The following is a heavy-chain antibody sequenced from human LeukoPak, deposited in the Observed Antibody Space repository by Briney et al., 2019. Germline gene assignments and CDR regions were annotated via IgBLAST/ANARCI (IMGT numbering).Heavy chain of an antibody. V-gene: IGHV1-2*04. CDR1: GYTFTSYY. CDR2: INPNSGGT. D-gene: IGHD1-1*01. Sequence: ASVKVSCAASGYTFTSYYMHWVRQAPGQGLEWMGWINPNSGGTNYAQKFQDWVTMTSDTSISTAYMELSRLRSDDTAVYYCAGGEVWNYYYGLDVWGQGTTVTVSS. J-gene: IGHJ6*02. CDR3: AGGEVWNYYYGLDV.